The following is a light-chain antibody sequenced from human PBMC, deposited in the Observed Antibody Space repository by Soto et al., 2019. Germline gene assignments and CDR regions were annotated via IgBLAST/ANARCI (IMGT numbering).Light chain of an antibody. CDR3: HQYGTDRT. V-gene: IGKV1-5*01. Sequence: DIQMTQSPSTLSASVEDRVTITCRDSQSVNDRLAWYQQKPGKAPKLLIYDASSLESGVPSRFSGSGSGTEFTLTISSLQPDDSATYYCHQYGTDRTFGQGTKVEIK. CDR1: QSVNDR. J-gene: IGKJ1*01. CDR2: DAS.